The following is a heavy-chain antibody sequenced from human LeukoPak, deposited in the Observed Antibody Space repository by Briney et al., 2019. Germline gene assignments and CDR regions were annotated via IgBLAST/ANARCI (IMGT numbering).Heavy chain of an antibody. D-gene: IGHD3-10*01. V-gene: IGHV3-30*02. J-gene: IGHJ4*02. CDR3: AKDPIRGVRPYYFSS. Sequence: GGSLRLSCAASGFTFSSYGLQWVRQAPGKGLEWVAFIHYDGSNKYYANSVKGRFTISRDNSKNTLYLHMNSLRAEDTAVYYCAKDPIRGVRPYYFSSWGQGTLVTVSS. CDR2: IHYDGSNK. CDR1: GFTFSSYG.